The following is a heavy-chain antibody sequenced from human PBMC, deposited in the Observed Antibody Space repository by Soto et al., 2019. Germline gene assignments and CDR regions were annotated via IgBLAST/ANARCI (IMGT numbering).Heavy chain of an antibody. V-gene: IGHV3-23*01. Sequence: EVQLLESGGGVVQPGGSLRLSCAASGFSFSSNAMTWVRQAPGQGLEWVSTIGSGGTTYYADSVKGRFTISRENSKNTQSMKMKILRVEDTGVYYCAKLGFCSGGTCHLDYYNGVDVWGQGTTVTVSS. CDR2: IGSGGTT. J-gene: IGHJ6*02. CDR1: GFSFSSNA. CDR3: AKLGFCSGGTCHLDYYNGVDV. D-gene: IGHD2-15*01.